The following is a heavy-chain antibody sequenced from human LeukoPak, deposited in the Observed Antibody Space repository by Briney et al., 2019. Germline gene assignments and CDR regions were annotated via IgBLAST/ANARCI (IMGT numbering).Heavy chain of an antibody. CDR1: GGSISSYY. V-gene: IGHV4-34*01. CDR3: ARAQDYSSGNFDY. J-gene: IGHJ4*02. D-gene: IGHD6-19*01. Sequence: PSETLSLTCTVSGGSISSYYWSWIRQPPGKGLEWIGEINHSGSTNYNPSLKSRVTISVDTSKNQFSLKLSSVTAADTAVYYCARAQDYSSGNFDYWGQGTLVTVSS. CDR2: INHSGST.